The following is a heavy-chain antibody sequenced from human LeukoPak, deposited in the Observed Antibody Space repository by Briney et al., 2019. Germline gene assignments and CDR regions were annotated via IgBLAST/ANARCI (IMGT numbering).Heavy chain of an antibody. D-gene: IGHD1-1*01. CDR3: ARGGPYNCNGLYYYGMDV. V-gene: IGHV3-33*01. Sequence: PGRCLRLSCAASGFTFTSYGMRWVSQAAGNGRGWVAVIWYDGSNNYYADSVQGRFTISRDNSKNTPYLEMNSLRAEDTAVYYCARGGPYNCNGLYYYGMDVWGKGTTVTVSS. J-gene: IGHJ6*04. CDR2: IWYDGSNN. CDR1: GFTFTSYG.